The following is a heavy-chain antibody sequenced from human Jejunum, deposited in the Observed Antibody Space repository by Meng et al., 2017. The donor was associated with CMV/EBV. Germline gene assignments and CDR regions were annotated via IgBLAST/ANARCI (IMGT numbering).Heavy chain of an antibody. CDR2: IKPDGSEY. D-gene: IGHD2-15*01. J-gene: IGHJ2*01. CDR1: YW. Sequence: YWLSWVRQAPGEGLEWVANIKPDGSEYYFADSVRGRFRISRDNAKNSLYLQMYSLGADDTAVYYCAREMRYCSGNTCYTNWYFDLWGRGTLVTVSS. CDR3: AREMRYCSGNTCYTNWYFDL. V-gene: IGHV3-7*01.